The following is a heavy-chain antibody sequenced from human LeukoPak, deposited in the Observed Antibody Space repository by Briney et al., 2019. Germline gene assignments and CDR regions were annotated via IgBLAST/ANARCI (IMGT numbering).Heavy chain of an antibody. CDR1: GYTFTSYA. CDR2: IIPIFGTA. J-gene: IGHJ3*02. Sequence: SVKVSCKASGYTFTSYAISWVRQAPGQGLEWMGGIIPIFGTANYAQKFQGRVTITTDESTSTAYMELSSLRSEDTAMYYCASPYYYDSSGPGAFDIWGQGTMVTVSS. CDR3: ASPYYYDSSGPGAFDI. D-gene: IGHD3-22*01. V-gene: IGHV1-69*05.